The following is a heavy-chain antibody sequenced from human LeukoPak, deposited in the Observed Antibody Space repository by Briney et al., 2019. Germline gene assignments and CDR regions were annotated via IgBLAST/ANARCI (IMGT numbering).Heavy chain of an antibody. CDR2: MYSGGST. V-gene: IGHV3-53*01. CDR1: GFTFSSRW. CDR3: ARDSSGWFGDPDAFDI. J-gene: IGHJ3*02. D-gene: IGHD6-19*01. Sequence: GGSLRLSCVASGFTFSSRWMHWVRQAPGKGLEWVSVMYSGGSTYYADSVKGRFTISRDNSKNTLYLQMNSLRAEDTAVYYCARDSSGWFGDPDAFDIWGQGTMVTVSS.